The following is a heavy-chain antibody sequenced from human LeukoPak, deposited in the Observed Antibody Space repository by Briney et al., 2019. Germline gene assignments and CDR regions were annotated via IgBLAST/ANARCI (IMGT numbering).Heavy chain of an antibody. Sequence: GGSLRLSCAASGFTFSNFGMYWVRQAPGKGLEWVAVISYDGSNKYYADSVKGRFTIPRDNSKNTLYLQMNSLRGEDTAVYYCAKGIVTGYPALDYWGQGTLVTVSS. V-gene: IGHV3-30*18. CDR2: ISYDGSNK. CDR1: GFTFSNFG. D-gene: IGHD3-9*01. CDR3: AKGIVTGYPALDY. J-gene: IGHJ4*02.